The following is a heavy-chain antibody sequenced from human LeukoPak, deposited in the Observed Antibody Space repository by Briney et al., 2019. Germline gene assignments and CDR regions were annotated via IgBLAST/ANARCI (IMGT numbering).Heavy chain of an antibody. Sequence: SETLSLTCTVYGGSISPSYWSWIRQPPGKGLEWIGYVYYSGSTDYNPSLKSRVTISVDTSKNQFSLKLSSVTAADTAVYFCARGGWFLDYWGQGTLVTVSS. CDR1: GGSISPSY. CDR2: VYYSGST. D-gene: IGHD6-19*01. CDR3: ARGGWFLDY. V-gene: IGHV4-59*01. J-gene: IGHJ4*02.